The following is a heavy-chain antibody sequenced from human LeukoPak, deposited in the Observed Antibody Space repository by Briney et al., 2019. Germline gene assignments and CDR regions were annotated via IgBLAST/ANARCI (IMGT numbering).Heavy chain of an antibody. D-gene: IGHD2-2*01. CDR2: IYYSGST. V-gene: IGHV4-39*01. Sequence: PSETLSLTCTVSGGSITSSSYYWGWIRQPPGKGLEWIGSIYYSGSTYYNPSLKSRVAISVDTSKNQFSLKLSSVTAADTAVYYCARKGGSTSWFDPWGQGTLVTVSS. CDR3: ARKGGSTSWFDP. J-gene: IGHJ5*02. CDR1: GGSITSSSYY.